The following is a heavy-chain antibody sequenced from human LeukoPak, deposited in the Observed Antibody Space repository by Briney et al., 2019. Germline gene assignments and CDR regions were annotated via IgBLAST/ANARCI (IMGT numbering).Heavy chain of an antibody. J-gene: IGHJ4*02. D-gene: IGHD3-22*01. V-gene: IGHV4-59*01. CDR2: MYSTGST. Sequence: SETLSLTCTVSGGSISSYYWGWIRQPPGEALEWVGHMYSTGSTNYNPSLRSRVTISVDTSKRQFSLKLTSVTAADTALYYCARVSYYDTSGYPSHFYYFDYWGQGSLVTVSS. CDR3: ARVSYYDTSGYPSHFYYFDY. CDR1: GGSISSYY.